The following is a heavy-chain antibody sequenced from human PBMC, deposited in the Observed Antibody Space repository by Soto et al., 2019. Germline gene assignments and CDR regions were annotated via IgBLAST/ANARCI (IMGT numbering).Heavy chain of an antibody. CDR3: AKGGPFTGGFDP. V-gene: IGHV3-23*01. Sequence: EGQLLQSGGDLVQPGGSLRLSCAGSGLTLRSYAMTWIRQTPEKGLEWVSTITGRSAVPSYADSVNGRFTVSRDNSKNTLNLQMNSLRPDDTAIYYCAKGGPFTGGFDPWGQGTLVTVSA. CDR2: ITGRSAVP. CDR1: GLTLRSYA. J-gene: IGHJ5*02. D-gene: IGHD3-16*01.